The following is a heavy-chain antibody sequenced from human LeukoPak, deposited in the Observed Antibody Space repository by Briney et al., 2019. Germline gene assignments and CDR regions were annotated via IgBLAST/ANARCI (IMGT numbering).Heavy chain of an antibody. J-gene: IGHJ4*02. Sequence: GGSLRLSCAASGFTFSSYAMSWVRQAPGKAPEWVSTISGSGGSTYYADSVKGRFTISRDNSKNTLYLQMNSLRAEDTAVYYCAKDLYSGSYYVWDYWGQGTLVTVSS. V-gene: IGHV3-23*01. CDR2: ISGSGGST. CDR3: AKDLYSGSYYVWDY. CDR1: GFTFSSYA. D-gene: IGHD1-26*01.